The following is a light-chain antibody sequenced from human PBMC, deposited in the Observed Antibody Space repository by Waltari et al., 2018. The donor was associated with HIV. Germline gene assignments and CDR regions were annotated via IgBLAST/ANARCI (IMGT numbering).Light chain of an antibody. Sequence: DIVMTQSPDSLAVSLGERATIHCKSSQSVLYSSNNKKYLAWYQQKPGQPPKLLIYWAFIRESGVPDRFSGSGSGTDFTLTISSLQAEDVAVYYCQQYYSTPYTFGQGTKLEIK. CDR3: QQYYSTPYT. CDR1: QSVLYSSNNKKY. V-gene: IGKV4-1*01. CDR2: WAF. J-gene: IGKJ2*01.